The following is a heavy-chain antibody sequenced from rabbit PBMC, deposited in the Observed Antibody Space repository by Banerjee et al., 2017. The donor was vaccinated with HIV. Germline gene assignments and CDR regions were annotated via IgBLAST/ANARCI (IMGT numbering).Heavy chain of an antibody. Sequence: QSLEESGGDLVKPGASLTLTCTASGFTFSSSYYMSWVRQAPGKGLEWIGCMHTSSGSTWYANWAKGRFTISKTSSTTVTLQVNSLTAADTATYFCARDLAGVIGWNFDLWGPGTLVTVS. J-gene: IGHJ4*01. CDR1: GFTFSSSYY. V-gene: IGHV1S40*01. CDR2: MHTSSGST. D-gene: IGHD4-1*01. CDR3: ARDLAGVIGWNFDL.